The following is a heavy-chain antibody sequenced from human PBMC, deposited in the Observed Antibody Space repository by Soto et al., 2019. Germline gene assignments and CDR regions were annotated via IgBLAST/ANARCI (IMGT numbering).Heavy chain of an antibody. V-gene: IGHV3-23*01. CDR1: GFSSGRYA. J-gene: IGHJ3*01. Sequence: QLFESGGGLVQPGGSLRLSCVASGFSSGRYAMTWVRQAPGKGLEWVSGTSGSGGDTYYADSVKGRFTISRDNPKNTLYLQMNSLRVEDTAVFYCAKIYDFWSRHHDSFDVWGQGTLVTVSS. CDR3: AKIYDFWSRHHDSFDV. CDR2: TSGSGGDT. D-gene: IGHD3-3*01.